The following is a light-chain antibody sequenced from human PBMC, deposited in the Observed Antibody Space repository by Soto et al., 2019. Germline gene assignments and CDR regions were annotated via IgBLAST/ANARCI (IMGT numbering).Light chain of an antibody. CDR3: QQFSSSPRR. CDR1: QSVKSSY. CDR2: SAS. V-gene: IGKV3-20*01. J-gene: IGKJ1*01. Sequence: EIVLTQSPGTLSLSPGERATLSCRASQSVKSSYLAWYQHKAGQAHRLLIYSASSRATGIPDRFSGGGSETEFTLTISRLEAEDFAVYYCQQFSSSPRRFGQGTKVELK.